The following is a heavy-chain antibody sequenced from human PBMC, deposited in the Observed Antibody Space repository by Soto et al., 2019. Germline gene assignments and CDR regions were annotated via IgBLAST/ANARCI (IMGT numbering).Heavy chain of an antibody. D-gene: IGHD3-10*01. Sequence: ASVKVSCKSSGYTFTTYNINWVRQATGQGLEWMGWMNSNSGTTGYAQKFQDRITLTRDISTTTAYMELSSLRSDDTAVYFCVRYGVAATYWGQGTQVTVSS. CDR2: MNSNSGTT. CDR3: VRYGVAATY. V-gene: IGHV1-8*01. J-gene: IGHJ4*02. CDR1: GYTFTTYN.